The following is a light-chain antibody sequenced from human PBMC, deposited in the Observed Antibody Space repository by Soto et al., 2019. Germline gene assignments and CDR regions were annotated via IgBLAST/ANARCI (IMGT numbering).Light chain of an antibody. Sequence: LVMTQSPPTLSVSSGERATLSCGDSQSVRSYLPWYQQTLCQAPRLLIYGACNRATGIPDRFSGSGSGTDFTLSISSLQPEDFATYYCQQADTCPITFGQGTRLEI. CDR2: GAC. V-gene: IGKV3-11*01. J-gene: IGKJ5*01. CDR3: QQADTCPIT. CDR1: QSVRSY.